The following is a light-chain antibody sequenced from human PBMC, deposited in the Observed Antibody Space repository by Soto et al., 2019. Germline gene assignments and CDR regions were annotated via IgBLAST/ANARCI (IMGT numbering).Light chain of an antibody. Sequence: QMTPSSFFPVASIRGRGTITFRGSQGGKTYLNWYQKTPGKAPKLLIFAASSLQTGVPSRFSGSGSGTDFTLTISSLQAEDFATYYCHQSYSPPYTFGQGTDLEIK. V-gene: IGKV1-39*01. J-gene: IGKJ2*01. CDR1: QGGKTY. CDR3: HQSYSPPYT. CDR2: AAS.